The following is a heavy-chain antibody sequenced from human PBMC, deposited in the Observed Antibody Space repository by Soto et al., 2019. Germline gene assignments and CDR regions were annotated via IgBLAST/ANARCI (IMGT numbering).Heavy chain of an antibody. J-gene: IGHJ4*02. CDR3: ATTYYDYVWGSYRNSYYFDY. CDR1: GFTFSIYA. V-gene: IGHV3-23*01. D-gene: IGHD3-16*02. CDR2: ISGSGGST. Sequence: GSLLRAGSASGFTFSIYAMSWVRQAPGKGLEWVSAISGSGGSTYYADSVKGRFTISRDNSKNTPYLQMNSLRAEDTAVYYCATTYYDYVWGSYRNSYYFDYWGQGTLVTVYS.